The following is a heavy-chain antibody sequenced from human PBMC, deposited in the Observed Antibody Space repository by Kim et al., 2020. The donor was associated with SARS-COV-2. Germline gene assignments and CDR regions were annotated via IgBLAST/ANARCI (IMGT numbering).Heavy chain of an antibody. D-gene: IGHD5-12*01. CDR3: AGRYAYNCFEP. V-gene: IGHV4-39*01. CDR2: LSYSGRT. Sequence: SETLSLTCSVSGGSISSSISYWGWIRQPPGQGWEWIGSLSYSGRTYYNPSLKSPVTISVDTSKNQFSLNPSSVTAADTAEYYCAGRYAYNCFEPWGHGT. J-gene: IGHJ5*02. CDR1: GGSISSSISY.